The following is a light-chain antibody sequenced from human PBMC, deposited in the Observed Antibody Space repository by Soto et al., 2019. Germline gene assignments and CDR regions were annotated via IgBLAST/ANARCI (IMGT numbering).Light chain of an antibody. J-gene: IGLJ2*01. V-gene: IGLV2-14*02. CDR2: EVT. CDR1: SSDVGRYKL. Sequence: QSALTQPASVSGSPGQSITISCTGTSSDVGRYKLVSWYQQHPGKAPKLMIYEVTYRPSGVSNRFSGSKSGNTASLTISGLQAEDEADYYCSSYTIRNTLVFGGGTKLTVL. CDR3: SSYTIRNTLV.